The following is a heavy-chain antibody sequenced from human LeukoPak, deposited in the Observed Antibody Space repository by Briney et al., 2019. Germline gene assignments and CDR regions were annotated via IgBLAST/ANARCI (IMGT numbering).Heavy chain of an antibody. J-gene: IGHJ6*04. V-gene: IGHV4-59*01. CDR1: GGSISSYY. Sequence: SETLSLTCTVSGGSISSYYWSWIRQPPGKGLEWIGDIYYSGSTNYNPSLKSRVTISEDTSKNQFSLKLSSVTAADTAVYYCARDQYEILTGVWYGMDVWGKGTTVTVSS. D-gene: IGHD3-9*01. CDR3: ARDQYEILTGVWYGMDV. CDR2: IYYSGST.